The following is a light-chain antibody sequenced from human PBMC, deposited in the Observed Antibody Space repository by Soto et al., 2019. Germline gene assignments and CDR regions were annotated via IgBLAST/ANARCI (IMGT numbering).Light chain of an antibody. V-gene: IGLV2-14*01. CDR2: EVN. Sequence: QSVLTQLASLSGSPGQSITISCTGTSSDIGAYDYVSWFQQHPGKAPKLMISEVNNRPSGVSNRFSGSKSGNTAYLTISGLQDEDEAEYFCFSFTTNSSHAVGTGTKV. J-gene: IGLJ1*01. CDR3: FSFTTNSSHA. CDR1: SSDIGAYDY.